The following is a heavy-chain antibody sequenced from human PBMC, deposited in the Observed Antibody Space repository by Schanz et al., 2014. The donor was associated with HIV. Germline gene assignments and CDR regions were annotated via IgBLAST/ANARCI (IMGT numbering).Heavy chain of an antibody. V-gene: IGHV1-18*01. CDR3: ARDLRVVPAASDNWFDP. Sequence: QVQLVQSGAEVTEPGASVRVSCKTSGYIFTSNGISWVRQAPGQGLEWMGWISTSNGNTHYAQKFQGRVTMTTDTSTSTAYMELRNLRSDDTAVYYCARDLRVVPAASDNWFDPWGQGTLVTVSS. J-gene: IGHJ5*02. D-gene: IGHD2-2*01. CDR1: GYIFTSNG. CDR2: ISTSNGNT.